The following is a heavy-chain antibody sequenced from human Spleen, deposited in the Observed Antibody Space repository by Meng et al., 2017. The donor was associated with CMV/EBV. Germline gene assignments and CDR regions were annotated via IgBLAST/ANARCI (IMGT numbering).Heavy chain of an antibody. D-gene: IGHD3-22*01. V-gene: IGHV1-18*01. J-gene: IGHJ6*02. CDR3: ARDRASYDSSGYLYGMDV. CDR2: TSAYTGDA. CDR1: GYTFSSYG. Sequence: ASVKVSCKASGYTFSSYGISWVRQAPGQGLEWMGWTSAYTGDAYYAHNVKGRVTMTTETSTGTAYMELTSLRSDDTAVYYCARDRASYDSSGYLYGMDVWGQGTTVTVSS.